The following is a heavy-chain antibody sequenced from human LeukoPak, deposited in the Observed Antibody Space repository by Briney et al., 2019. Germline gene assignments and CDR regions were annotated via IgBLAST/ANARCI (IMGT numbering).Heavy chain of an antibody. V-gene: IGHV3-23*01. CDR2: ISGSGGST. CDR3: AKVTDSSSAGSDY. D-gene: IGHD6-6*01. Sequence: GGSLRLSCAASGFTFSSYAMSWVRQAPGKGLEWVSAISGSGGSTYYADSVKGRFTISRDNSKNTLYVQMNSLRAEGTAVYYCAKVTDSSSAGSDYWGQGTLVTVSS. CDR1: GFTFSSYA. J-gene: IGHJ4*02.